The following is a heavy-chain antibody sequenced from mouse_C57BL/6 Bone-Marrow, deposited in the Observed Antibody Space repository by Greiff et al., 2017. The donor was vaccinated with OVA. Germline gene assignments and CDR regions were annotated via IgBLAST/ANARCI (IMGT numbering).Heavy chain of an antibody. V-gene: IGHV5-6*01. D-gene: IGHD2-5*01. CDR3: ASPYSNYGFDY. Sequence: EVKVVESGGDLVKPGGSLKLSCAASGFTFSSYGMSWVRQTPDKRLEWVATISSGGSYTYYPDSVKGRFTISRDNAKNTLYLQMSSLKSEDTAMYYCASPYSNYGFDYWGQGTLVTVSA. CDR2: ISSGGSYT. J-gene: IGHJ3*01. CDR1: GFTFSSYG.